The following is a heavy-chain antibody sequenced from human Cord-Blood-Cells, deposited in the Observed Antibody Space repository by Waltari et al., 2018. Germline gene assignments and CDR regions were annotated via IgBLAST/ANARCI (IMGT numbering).Heavy chain of an antibody. V-gene: IGHV3-30*18. Sequence: QVQLVESGGGVVQTGRSLRLSCAASGFTFSSYGMHWVRQAPGKGLEVVAVKSYDGSNKYYADSVKGRFTISRDNSKNTLYLQMNSLRAEDTAVYYCAKDQLDDAFDIWGQGTMVTVSS. CDR3: AKDQLDDAFDI. CDR2: KSYDGSNK. CDR1: GFTFSSYG. J-gene: IGHJ3*02. D-gene: IGHD1-1*01.